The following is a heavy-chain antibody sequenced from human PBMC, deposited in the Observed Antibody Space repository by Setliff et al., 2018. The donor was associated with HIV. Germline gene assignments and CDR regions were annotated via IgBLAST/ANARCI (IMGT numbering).Heavy chain of an antibody. J-gene: IGHJ3*02. CDR1: GGSISSGTYY. V-gene: IGHV4-39*07. Sequence: PSETLSLTCTVSGGSISSGTYYWGWIRQPPGKGLEYIGTMYYSGNTNYNPSFKSRVTISVDTSKNQFSLRVNSVTAADTAVYYCARSLVPSGYYYGRHAFDIWGQGTKVTVSS. D-gene: IGHD3-22*01. CDR3: ARSLVPSGYYYGRHAFDI. CDR2: MYYSGNT.